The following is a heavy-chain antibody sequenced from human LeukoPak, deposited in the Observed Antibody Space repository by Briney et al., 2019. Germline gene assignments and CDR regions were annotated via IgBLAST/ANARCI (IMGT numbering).Heavy chain of an antibody. CDR3: ARGQRFRRNWFDP. V-gene: IGHV1-8*03. Sequence: ASVKVSCKASGYTFTSYDINWVRQATGQGLEWMGWMNPNSGNTGYAQKFQGRVTITRNTSISTAYMELSSLRSEDTAVYYCARGQRFRRNWFDPWGQGTLVTASS. CDR2: MNPNSGNT. CDR1: GYTFTSYD. D-gene: IGHD3-3*01. J-gene: IGHJ5*02.